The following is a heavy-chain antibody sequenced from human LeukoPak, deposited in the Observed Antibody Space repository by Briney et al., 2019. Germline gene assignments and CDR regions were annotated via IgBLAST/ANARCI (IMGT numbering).Heavy chain of an antibody. CDR1: GFTFSSYE. J-gene: IGHJ4*02. V-gene: IGHV3-48*03. CDR3: ARVDEWLATDN. Sequence: GGSLRLSCAASGFTFSSYEMNWVRQAPGKGLEWVSYISSSGSTIYYADSVKGRFTISRDNAKNSLDLQMNSLRAEDTAVYYCARVDEWLATDNWGQGTLVTVSS. CDR2: ISSSGSTI. D-gene: IGHD6-19*01.